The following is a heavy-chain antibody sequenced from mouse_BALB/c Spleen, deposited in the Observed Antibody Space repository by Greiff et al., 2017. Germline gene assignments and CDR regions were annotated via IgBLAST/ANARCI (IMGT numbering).Heavy chain of an antibody. CDR3: ARYGNYAAMDY. Sequence: QVQLQQPGAELVKPGASVKMSCKASGYTFTSYNMHWVKQTPGQGLEWIGAIYPGNGDTSYNQKFKGKATLTADKSSSTAYMQLSSLTSEDSAVYYCARYGNYAAMDYWGQGTSVTVSS. J-gene: IGHJ4*01. CDR2: IYPGNGDT. V-gene: IGHV1-12*01. D-gene: IGHD2-10*02. CDR1: GYTFTSYN.